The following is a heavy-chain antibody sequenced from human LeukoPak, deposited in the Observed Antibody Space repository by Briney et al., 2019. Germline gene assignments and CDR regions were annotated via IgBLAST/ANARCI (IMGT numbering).Heavy chain of an antibody. V-gene: IGHV3-11*01. Sequence: PGGSLRLSCAASGFTFSDYYMSWIRQAPGKGLEWLSYIYGIDSTISYAASVKGRFTISRDNAKNSLYLQMNSLRAEDTAVYYCARDAYYYDSSSDYRNAFDIWGQGTVVTVSS. CDR1: GFTFSDYY. J-gene: IGHJ3*02. CDR2: IYGIDSTI. D-gene: IGHD3-22*01. CDR3: ARDAYYYDSSSDYRNAFDI.